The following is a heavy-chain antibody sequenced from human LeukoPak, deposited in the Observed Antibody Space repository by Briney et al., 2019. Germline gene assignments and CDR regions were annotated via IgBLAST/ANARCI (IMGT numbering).Heavy chain of an antibody. J-gene: IGHJ4*02. D-gene: IGHD5-18*01. CDR3: AKQLSSNAN. Sequence: PGGSLRLSCAASGFTFSAYSMNWVRQAPGKGLEWVANTNQDGSEKYYADSVKGRFTISRDNAKNSLYLQMYGLRAEDTAVYYCAKQLSSNANWGQGTLVTVSS. V-gene: IGHV3-7*01. CDR2: TNQDGSEK. CDR1: GFTFSAYS.